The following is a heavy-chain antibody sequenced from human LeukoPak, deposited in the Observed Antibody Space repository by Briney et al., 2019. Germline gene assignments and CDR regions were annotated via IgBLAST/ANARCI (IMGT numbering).Heavy chain of an antibody. V-gene: IGHV3-48*04. CDR2: ISSSSSTV. Sequence: GGSLRLSCAASGFTFSSYSMNWVRQAPGKGLEWVSYISSSSSTVYYADSVKGRFTISRDNAKNSLYLQMNSLRAEDTAVYYCARDFGPALFDYWGQGTLVTVSS. D-gene: IGHD3-10*01. J-gene: IGHJ4*02. CDR1: GFTFSSYS. CDR3: ARDFGPALFDY.